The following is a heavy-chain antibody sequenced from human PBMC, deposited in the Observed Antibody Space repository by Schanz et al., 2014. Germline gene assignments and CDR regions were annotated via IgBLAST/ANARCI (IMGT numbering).Heavy chain of an antibody. D-gene: IGHD2-2*01. J-gene: IGHJ6*04. V-gene: IGHV1-69*02. CDR3: ARPYGSSRSGSAAYECTDV. CDR1: GGTFSSYT. Sequence: QVQLVQSEAEVKKPGSSVKVSCKASGGTFSSYTISWVRQAPGQGLEWMGRIIPILGIANYAQNFQGRVPTAADRSTTTASMGPTSLRSEYPAVYSCARPYGSSRSGSAAYECTDVWGTGSTITVSS. CDR2: IIPILGIA.